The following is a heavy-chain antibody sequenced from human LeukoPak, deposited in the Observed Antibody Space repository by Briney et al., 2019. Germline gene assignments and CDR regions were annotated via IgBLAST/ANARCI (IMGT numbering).Heavy chain of an antibody. CDR1: GYTFTGYY. CDR3: ARVRDYYDSSGSYFDY. CDR2: INPNSGGT. V-gene: IGHV1-2*04. D-gene: IGHD3-22*01. J-gene: IGHJ4*02. Sequence: GASVKVSRKASGYTFTGYYMHWVRQAPGQGLEWMGWINPNSGGTNYAQKFQGWVTMTRDTSISTAYMELSRLRSDDTAVYYCARVRDYYDSSGSYFDYWGQGTLVTVSS.